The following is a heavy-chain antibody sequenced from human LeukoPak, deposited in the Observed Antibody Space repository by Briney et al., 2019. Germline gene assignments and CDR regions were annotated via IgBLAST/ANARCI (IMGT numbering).Heavy chain of an antibody. CDR2: ISAHNKNT. CDR1: GYSFISHG. J-gene: IGHJ4*02. CDR3: ARDRAYDREFDS. D-gene: IGHD3-3*01. V-gene: IGHV1-18*01. Sequence: GASVKVSCKASGYSFISHGISWVRQAPGQGLEWMGWISAHNKNTNYAQKLQGRLTLTTDTSTSTAYMELSRLRSDDTAVYYCARDRAYDREFDSWGQGTLVTVSS.